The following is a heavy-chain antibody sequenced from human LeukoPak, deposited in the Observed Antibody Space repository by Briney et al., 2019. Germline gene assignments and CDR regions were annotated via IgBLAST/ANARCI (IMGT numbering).Heavy chain of an antibody. Sequence: ASVKVSCKASGYTFTSYGISWVRQAPGQGLEWMGRINPNSGGTNYAQKFQGRVTMTRDTSISTAYMELSRLRSDDTAVYYCARTYYDILAGYRHFDYWGQGTLVTVSS. CDR2: INPNSGGT. CDR3: ARTYYDILAGYRHFDY. D-gene: IGHD3-9*01. J-gene: IGHJ4*02. V-gene: IGHV1-2*06. CDR1: GYTFTSYG.